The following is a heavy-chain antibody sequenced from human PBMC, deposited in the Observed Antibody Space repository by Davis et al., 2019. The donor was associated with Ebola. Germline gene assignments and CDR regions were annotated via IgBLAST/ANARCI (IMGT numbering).Heavy chain of an antibody. D-gene: IGHD3-3*02. CDR3: ARDLSPKGFDY. Sequence: AASVKVSCKASGYTFTSYGISWVRQAPGQGLEWMGWISAYNGNTNYAQKLQGRVTMTTDTSTSTAYMELSSLRSEDTAVYYCARDLSPKGFDYWGQGTLVTVSS. J-gene: IGHJ4*02. V-gene: IGHV1-18*01. CDR2: ISAYNGNT. CDR1: GYTFTSYG.